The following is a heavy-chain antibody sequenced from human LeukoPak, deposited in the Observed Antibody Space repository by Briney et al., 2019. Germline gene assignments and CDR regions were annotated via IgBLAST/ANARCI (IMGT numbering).Heavy chain of an antibody. D-gene: IGHD4-17*01. V-gene: IGHV3-66*01. Sequence: PGGSLRLSCAASGFTVSSNYMSWVRQAPGKGLEWVSVIYSGGSTYYADSVKGRFTISRDNSKNTLYLQMNSLRAEDTAVYYCARGFYGLDTVLEADAFDIWGQGTLVTVSS. CDR2: IYSGGST. CDR1: GFTVSSNY. CDR3: ARGFYGLDTVLEADAFDI. J-gene: IGHJ3*02.